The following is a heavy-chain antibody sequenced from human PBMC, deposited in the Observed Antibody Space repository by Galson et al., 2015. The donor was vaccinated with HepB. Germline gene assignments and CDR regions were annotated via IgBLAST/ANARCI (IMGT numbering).Heavy chain of an antibody. CDR2: ISRGSDYI. V-gene: IGHV3-21*06. D-gene: IGHD6-19*01. Sequence: SLRLSCAASGFTFSRYSMNWVRQAPGKGLEWVSSISRGSDYIYYAGSVKGRFTISRDNAKNLVYLQMNSLRAEDTAVYYCARDPFTTGWYYFDYWGLGTLVTVSS. CDR3: ARDPFTTGWYYFDY. J-gene: IGHJ4*02. CDR1: GFTFSRYS.